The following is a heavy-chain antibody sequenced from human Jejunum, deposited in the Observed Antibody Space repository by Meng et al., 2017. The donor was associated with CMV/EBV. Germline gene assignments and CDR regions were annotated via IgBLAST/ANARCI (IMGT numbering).Heavy chain of an antibody. Sequence: SGESIRSHYWSWIRQPPGKGLEWMGYVYYSGSATYSPSLRSRITISVDTSKNQVSLNLRSVTAADTAMYFCARGIGHASNNSHDYWGQGTLVTVSS. V-gene: IGHV4-59*11. CDR1: GESIRSHY. CDR3: ARGIGHASNNSHDY. D-gene: IGHD1-1*01. CDR2: VYYSGSA. J-gene: IGHJ4*02.